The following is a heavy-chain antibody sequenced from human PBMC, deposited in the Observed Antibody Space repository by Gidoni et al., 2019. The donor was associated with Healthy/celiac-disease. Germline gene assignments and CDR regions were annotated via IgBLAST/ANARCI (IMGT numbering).Heavy chain of an antibody. CDR2: IGTAGDT. CDR1: GFPFSSYD. D-gene: IGHD3-3*01. Sequence: EVQLVESGGGLVQPGGSLRLSCAASGFPFSSYDMHWVRQATGKGLEWVSAIGTAGDTYYPGSVKGRFTISRENAKNSLYLQMNSLRAGDTAVYYCARGGRYDFWRVGDYWGQGTLVTVSS. CDR3: ARGGRYDFWRVGDY. J-gene: IGHJ4*02. V-gene: IGHV3-13*01.